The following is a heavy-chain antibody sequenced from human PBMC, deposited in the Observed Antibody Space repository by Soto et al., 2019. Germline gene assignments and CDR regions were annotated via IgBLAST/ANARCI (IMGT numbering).Heavy chain of an antibody. CDR2: IWYDGSNK. Sequence: QVQLVESGGGVVQPEGSLRLSCTTSGFTFNTYGMYWVRQAPGKGLEWVAIIWYDGSNKYYGDSVKGRFTISRDNSENTLYLQMNSLRAEDMVLYYCARGDCSGAYCYSWPFNYGVDVWGQGTTVTVSS. CDR1: GFTFNTYG. D-gene: IGHD2-15*01. J-gene: IGHJ6*02. V-gene: IGHV3-33*08. CDR3: ARGDCSGAYCYSWPFNYGVDV.